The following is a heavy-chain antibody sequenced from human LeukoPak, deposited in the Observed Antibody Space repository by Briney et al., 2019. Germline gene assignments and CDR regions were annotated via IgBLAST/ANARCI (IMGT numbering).Heavy chain of an antibody. CDR2: IMWNSATI. V-gene: IGHV3-9*01. D-gene: IGHD7-27*01. CDR1: GFTFDEHA. Sequence: PGGSLRLSCAGSGFTFDEHAMHWVRQAPGEGLEWVSGIMWNSATIGYADSVKGRFTVSRDNAKNSLYLQMDSLRTEDTALYYCGKDLKPGGLHVWGQGTTVTVSS. CDR3: GKDLKPGGLHV. J-gene: IGHJ6*02.